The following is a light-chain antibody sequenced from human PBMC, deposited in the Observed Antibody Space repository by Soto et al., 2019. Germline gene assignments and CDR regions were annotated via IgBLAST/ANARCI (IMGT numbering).Light chain of an antibody. CDR1: NSNIASNS. J-gene: IGLJ3*02. Sequence: QSVPTQPPSASGTPGQRVTITCYGDNSNIASNSVNWYQQLPGTAPKLLIYSDNRRPSGVPDRFSASKSGASAFLTISGLQSDDEADYYCQAYDYSLTASVFGGGTKLTVL. CDR3: QAYDYSLTASV. CDR2: SDN. V-gene: IGLV1-44*01.